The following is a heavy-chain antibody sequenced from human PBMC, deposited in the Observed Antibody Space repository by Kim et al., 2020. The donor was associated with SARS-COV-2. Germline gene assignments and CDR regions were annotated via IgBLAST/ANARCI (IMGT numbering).Heavy chain of an antibody. J-gene: IGHJ4*02. V-gene: IGHV1-69*01. D-gene: IGHD3-3*01. Sequence: FQGRVTITADESTSTAYMELSSLRSEDTAVYYCARAVIFGVVIRGYYFDYWGQGTLVTVSS. CDR3: ARAVIFGVVIRGYYFDY.